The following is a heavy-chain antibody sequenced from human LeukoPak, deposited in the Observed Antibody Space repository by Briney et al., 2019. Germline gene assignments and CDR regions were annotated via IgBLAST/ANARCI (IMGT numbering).Heavy chain of an antibody. V-gene: IGHV3-23*01. CDR2: ISGTDGTT. D-gene: IGHD3-22*01. CDR3: ATPLDYYDSSGYHQGGD. CDR1: GLTFSVHA. J-gene: IGHJ4*02. Sequence: PGGSLRLSCAASGLTFSVHAMSWVRQAPGKGLEWVSTISGTDGTTYYADSVKGRFTISRDNSRKTLFLQMNTLRAEDTAVYYCATPLDYYDSSGYHQGGDWGQGTLVTVSS.